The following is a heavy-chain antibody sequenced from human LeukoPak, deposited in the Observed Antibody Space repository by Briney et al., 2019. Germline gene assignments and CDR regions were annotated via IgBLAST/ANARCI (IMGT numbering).Heavy chain of an antibody. CDR3: ARGDEDIVLMVYNLTYNYFDY. D-gene: IGHD2-8*01. CDR2: INPNNGDT. V-gene: IGHV1-2*02. Sequence: GASVKVSCKASGYTFTGYFIHWVRQAPGQGLEWMGWINPNNGDTNYAQKFQGRVTMTRDTSITTAYMELSRLRSDDTAVYYCARGDEDIVLMVYNLTYNYFDYWGQGTLVTVAS. J-gene: IGHJ4*02. CDR1: GYTFTGYF.